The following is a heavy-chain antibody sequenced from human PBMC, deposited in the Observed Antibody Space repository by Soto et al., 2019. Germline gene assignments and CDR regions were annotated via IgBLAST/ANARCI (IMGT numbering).Heavy chain of an antibody. Sequence: SLRLSCTASGFTFGVYAMSWFRQAPGKGLEWVGFIRSKAYGGTTEYAASVKGRFTISRDDSNSIAYLQMNSLKTEDTAVYYCTRDLGIAGALLNGGRDYWGQGTLVTVSS. CDR2: IRSKAYGGTT. J-gene: IGHJ4*02. CDR1: GFTFGVYA. D-gene: IGHD6-13*01. V-gene: IGHV3-49*03. CDR3: TRDLGIAGALLNGGRDY.